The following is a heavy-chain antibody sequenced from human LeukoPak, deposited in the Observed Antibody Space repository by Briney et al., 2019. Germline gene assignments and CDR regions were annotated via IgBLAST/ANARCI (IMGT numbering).Heavy chain of an antibody. V-gene: IGHV3-48*01. Sequence: GGSLRLSCAASGFTFSSYSMNWVRQAPGKGLEWVSYISSSSSTIYYADSVKGRFTISRDKAKNSLYLQMNSLRAEDTAVYYCARDLPVDYWGQGTLVTVSS. CDR3: ARDLPVDY. D-gene: IGHD4-17*01. CDR2: ISSSSSTI. J-gene: IGHJ4*02. CDR1: GFTFSSYS.